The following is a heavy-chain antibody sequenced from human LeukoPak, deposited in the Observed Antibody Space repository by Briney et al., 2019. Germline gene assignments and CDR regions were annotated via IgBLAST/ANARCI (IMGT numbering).Heavy chain of an antibody. CDR2: INPDGSFT. Sequence: GGSLRLSCVASRFTFSNHYMSWVRQVPGKGLLWVSRINPDGSFTSYADRVKGRFTISRDDAKNTLYLQMNSLTVEDTAVYYCVRDRGWNSFDDWGQGTLVTVSS. D-gene: IGHD1-1*01. CDR1: RFTFSNHY. CDR3: VRDRGWNSFDD. J-gene: IGHJ4*02. V-gene: IGHV3-74*01.